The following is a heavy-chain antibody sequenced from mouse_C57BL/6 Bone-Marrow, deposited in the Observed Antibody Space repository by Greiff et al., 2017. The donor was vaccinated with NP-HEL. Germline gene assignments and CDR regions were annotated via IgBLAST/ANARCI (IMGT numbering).Heavy chain of an antibody. CDR1: GYTFTSYG. D-gene: IGHD2-1*01. Sequence: QVQLQQSGAELARPGASVKLSCKASGYTFTSYGISWVKQRPGQGLEWIGEIYPRSGNTYYNEKFKGKATLTADTSSSTAYMELRSLTSEDSAVYFCASYGNYEAWFAYWGQGTLVTVSA. CDR3: ASYGNYEAWFAY. CDR2: IYPRSGNT. J-gene: IGHJ3*01. V-gene: IGHV1-81*01.